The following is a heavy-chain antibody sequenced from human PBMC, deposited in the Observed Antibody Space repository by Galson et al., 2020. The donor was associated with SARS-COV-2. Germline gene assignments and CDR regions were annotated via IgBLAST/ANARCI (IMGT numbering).Heavy chain of an antibody. D-gene: IGHD5-18*01. V-gene: IGHV3-21*01. CDR2: ISTSSSYT. CDR3: ARDEGIRGYNYGRLYYGMDV. Sequence: NSGGSLRLTCAASGFPFSTYSMNWVRLAPGKGLEWVSSISTSSSYTYYVDSVKGRFSISRDNPRNSLYLQMNSLRAEDTAVYYCARDEGIRGYNYGRLYYGMDVWGQGTTVTVSS. CDR1: GFPFSTYS. J-gene: IGHJ6*02.